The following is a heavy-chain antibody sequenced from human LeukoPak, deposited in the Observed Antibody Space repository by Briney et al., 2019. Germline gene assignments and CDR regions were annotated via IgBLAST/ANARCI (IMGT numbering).Heavy chain of an antibody. CDR2: IYSGGST. CDR1: GFTVSSNY. D-gene: IGHD3-3*01. J-gene: IGHJ4*02. CDR3: ARDLTVFGVVIPHYY. V-gene: IGHV3-66*02. Sequence: GGSLRLSCAASGFTVSSNYMSWVRQAPGKGLEWVSVIYSGGSTYYADSVKGRFTISRDNSKNTLYLQMNNLRAEDTAVYYCARDLTVFGVVIPHYYWGQGTLVTVSS.